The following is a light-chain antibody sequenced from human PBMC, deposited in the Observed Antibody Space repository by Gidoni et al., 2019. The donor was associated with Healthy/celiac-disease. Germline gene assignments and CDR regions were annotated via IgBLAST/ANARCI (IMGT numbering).Light chain of an antibody. J-gene: IGKJ1*01. CDR3: QQYGSSSWT. CDR2: GAS. Sequence: EIVLTQSPGTLSLSPGERATLSCRASQSVSSSYLAWYQQKPGQAPRLLIYGASSRATVIPDRFSASGSGTDFTLTISRLEPEDFAVYYCQQYGSSSWTFGQGTKVEIK. CDR1: QSVSSSY. V-gene: IGKV3-20*01.